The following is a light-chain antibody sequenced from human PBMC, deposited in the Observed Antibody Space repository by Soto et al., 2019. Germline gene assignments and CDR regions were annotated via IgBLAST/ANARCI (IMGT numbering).Light chain of an antibody. CDR3: QQANSFPLT. Sequence: EIVMTQSPATLSVSLGDRATLSCRASQSVTTYLAWYQQKPGQAPRLLIYGASTRATGIPARFSGSGSETDFTLTISSLQSEDFATYYCQQANSFPLTFGGGTKVEIK. V-gene: IGKV3-15*01. CDR2: GAS. CDR1: QSVTTY. J-gene: IGKJ4*01.